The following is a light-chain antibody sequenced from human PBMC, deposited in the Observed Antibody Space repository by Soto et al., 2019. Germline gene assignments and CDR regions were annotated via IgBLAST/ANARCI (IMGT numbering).Light chain of an antibody. CDR1: SSDVGDYNY. V-gene: IGLV2-14*01. CDR3: SSYRISSSLVL. J-gene: IGLJ2*01. CDR2: DVS. Sequence: QSALTQPASVSGSPGQSITISCTGTSSDVGDYNYVSWYQQHPGKAPKLMIYDVSNRPSGVSDRFSGSKSGNTASLTISGLQAEDEADYYCSSYRISSSLVLFGGGTKVTVL.